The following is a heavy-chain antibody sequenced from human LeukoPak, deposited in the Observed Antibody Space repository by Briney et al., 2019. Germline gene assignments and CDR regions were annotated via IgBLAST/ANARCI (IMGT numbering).Heavy chain of an antibody. D-gene: IGHD2/OR15-2a*01. CDR3: ARGPGALSKEAFDI. CDR2: IYYSGST. Sequence: SETLSLTCTVSGASISSTTYYWGWIRQPPGKGLEWIGSIYYSGSTYYNPSLKSRVTISVDTSKNQFSLKLSSVTAADTAVYYCARGPGALSKEAFDIWGQGTMVTVSS. J-gene: IGHJ3*02. V-gene: IGHV4-39*01. CDR1: GASISSTTYY.